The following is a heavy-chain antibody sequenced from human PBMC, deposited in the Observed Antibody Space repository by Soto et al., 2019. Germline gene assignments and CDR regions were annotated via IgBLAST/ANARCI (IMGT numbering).Heavy chain of an antibody. J-gene: IGHJ5*02. V-gene: IGHV1-46*03. CDR1: GYTFTIYY. Sequence: ASVKGSCKASGYTFTIYYMHWVRQAPGQGLEWMGIINPSGGSTSYAQKFQGRVTMTRDTSTSTVYMELSSLRSEDTAVYYCARDLGRLGNWFDPWGQGTLVTVSS. CDR3: ARDLGRLGNWFDP. CDR2: INPSGGST. D-gene: IGHD3-16*01.